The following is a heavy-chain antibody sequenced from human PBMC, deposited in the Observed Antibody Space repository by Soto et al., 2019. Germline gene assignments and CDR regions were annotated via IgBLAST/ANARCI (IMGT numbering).Heavy chain of an antibody. Sequence: SETLSLTCTVSGGSISSSSYYWGWIRQPPGKGLEWIGSIYYSGSTYYNPSLKSRVTISVDTSKNQFSLKLSSVTAADTAVYYCARHEWSSSSSRGYPGYTFDYWGQGTLVTVSS. D-gene: IGHD6-6*01. CDR1: GGSISSSSYY. CDR2: IYYSGST. CDR3: ARHEWSSSSSRGYPGYTFDY. V-gene: IGHV4-39*01. J-gene: IGHJ4*02.